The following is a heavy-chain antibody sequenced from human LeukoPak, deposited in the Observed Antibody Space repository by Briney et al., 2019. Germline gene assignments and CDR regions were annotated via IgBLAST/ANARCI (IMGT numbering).Heavy chain of an antibody. CDR1: GGSFSGYY. CDR2: INHSGST. CDR3: ARSLVIAAPYYYYGMDV. D-gene: IGHD6-6*01. J-gene: IGHJ6*02. Sequence: SETLSLTCAVYGGSFSGYYWSWIRQPPGKGLEWIGEINHSGSTNYNPSLKSRVTISVDTSKNQFPLKLSSVTAADTAVYYCARSLVIAAPYYYYGMDVWGQGTTVTVSS. V-gene: IGHV4-34*01.